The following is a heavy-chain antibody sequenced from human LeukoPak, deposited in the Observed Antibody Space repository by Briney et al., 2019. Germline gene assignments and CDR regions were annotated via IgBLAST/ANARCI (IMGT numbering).Heavy chain of an antibody. J-gene: IGHJ4*02. Sequence: GGSLRLSCAASGFTLSSYWMSWVRQAPGKGLVWVSGINSDGSDTSYADSVQGRFTTSRDNAKNTLYLQMDSLRAEDMAVYYCASCVAVTGLPDYWGQGTLVTVSS. D-gene: IGHD6-19*01. V-gene: IGHV3-74*01. CDR1: GFTLSSYW. CDR2: INSDGSDT. CDR3: ASCVAVTGLPDY.